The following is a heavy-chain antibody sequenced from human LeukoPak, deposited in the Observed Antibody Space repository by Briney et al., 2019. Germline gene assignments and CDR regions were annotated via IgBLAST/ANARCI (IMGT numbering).Heavy chain of an antibody. V-gene: IGHV4-34*01. CDR3: ARPGYSGYDFDY. CDR1: GGSFSGYY. D-gene: IGHD5-12*01. J-gene: IGHJ4*02. Sequence: SETLSLTCAVYGGSFSGYYWTWIRQPPGKGLEWIGEINHSGSTNYNPSLKSRVTISVDTSKNQFSLKLSSVTAADTAVYYCARPGYSGYDFDYWGQGTLVTVSS. CDR2: INHSGST.